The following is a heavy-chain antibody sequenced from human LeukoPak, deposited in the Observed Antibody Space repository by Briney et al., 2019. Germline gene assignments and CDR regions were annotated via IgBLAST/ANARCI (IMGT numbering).Heavy chain of an antibody. Sequence: GGSLRLSCAASGFTFSSYWMSWVRQAPGKGLEWVANIKQDGSEEYYVDSVKGRFTISRDNAKNSLYLQMNSLRAEDTAVYYCARGGSGYDWGFDYWGQGTLVTVSS. CDR1: GFTFSSYW. V-gene: IGHV3-7*01. CDR2: IKQDGSEE. CDR3: ARGGSGYDWGFDY. J-gene: IGHJ4*02. D-gene: IGHD5-12*01.